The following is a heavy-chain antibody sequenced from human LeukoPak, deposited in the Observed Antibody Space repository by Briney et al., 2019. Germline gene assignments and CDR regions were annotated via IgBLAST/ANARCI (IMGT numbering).Heavy chain of an antibody. V-gene: IGHV3-7*01. D-gene: IGHD2-8*01. CDR2: IKEDGSAQ. Sequence: GGSLRLSCAASGFTFSKSWMSWVRQTPEKGLEWVANIKEDGSAQYYVDSVKGRFTISRDNTQNILYLQMNSLRAEDTAVYYCAKGDNGYLWGQGILVTVSS. J-gene: IGHJ4*02. CDR1: GFTFSKSW. CDR3: AKGDNGYL.